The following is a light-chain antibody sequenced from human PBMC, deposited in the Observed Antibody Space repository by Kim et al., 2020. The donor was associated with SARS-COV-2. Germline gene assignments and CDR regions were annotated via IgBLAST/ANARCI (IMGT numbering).Light chain of an antibody. J-gene: IGLJ1*01. V-gene: IGLV2-8*01. CDR2: DVS. Sequence: QSALTQPPSASGSPGQSVTISCTGSSSDVGGYNYVSWYQQLPGKAPKLIIFDVSKRPSGVPVRFSGSKSGNTASLTVSGLQAEDEADYYCTSYAGSDNYIFGTGTKVTVL. CDR1: SSDVGGYNY. CDR3: TSYAGSDNYI.